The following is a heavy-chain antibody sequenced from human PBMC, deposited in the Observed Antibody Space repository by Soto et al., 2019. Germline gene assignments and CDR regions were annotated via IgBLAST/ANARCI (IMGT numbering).Heavy chain of an antibody. D-gene: IGHD6-19*01. J-gene: IGHJ6*02. CDR3: ARDREAGYNFYYGMDV. V-gene: IGHV4-4*07. CDR1: GADINTYS. Sequence: SETLSFTCSVSGADINTYSWTWIRQPAGKGLEWIGRIYTSASINYNPSLRGRVTLSVDTSTNQVSLKLASVTAADTAVYYCARDREAGYNFYYGMDVWGHGTTVTVSS. CDR2: IYTSASI.